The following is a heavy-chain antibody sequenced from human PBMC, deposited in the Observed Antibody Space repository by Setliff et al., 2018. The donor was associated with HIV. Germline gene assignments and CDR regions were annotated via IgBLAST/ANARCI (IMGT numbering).Heavy chain of an antibody. J-gene: IGHJ5*02. Sequence: PGESLKISCSASGFNFSPYGLHWVRQAPGKGLEFASAINFDGTITYYADSVKGRFTISRDNSKSTLYLQMSSLRSEDTAVYYCVKGQFLEWFNWFDPWGQGTLVTVSS. V-gene: IGHV3-64D*09. CDR2: INFDGTIT. CDR3: VKGQFLEWFNWFDP. D-gene: IGHD3-3*01. CDR1: GFNFSPYG.